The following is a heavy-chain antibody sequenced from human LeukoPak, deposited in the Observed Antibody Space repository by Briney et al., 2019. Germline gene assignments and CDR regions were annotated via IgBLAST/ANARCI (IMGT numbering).Heavy chain of an antibody. V-gene: IGHV3-7*05. CDR1: GFTFSTSW. J-gene: IGHJ4*02. CDR2: IKYDGSEK. D-gene: IGHD1-26*01. CDR3: ARDQVGIGRPPAFDY. Sequence: PGGSLRLSCAASGFTFSTSWMDWVRQAPGKGLEWVAHIKYDGSEKYYVDSVKGRFTISRDNAKNSLYLQMNSLRAEDTAVYYCARDQVGIGRPPAFDYWGRGTVVTVSS.